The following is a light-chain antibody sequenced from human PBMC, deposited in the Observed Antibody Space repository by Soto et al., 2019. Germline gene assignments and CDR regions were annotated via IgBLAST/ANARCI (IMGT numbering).Light chain of an antibody. V-gene: IGKV2-30*01. CDR3: MQGTHWPPT. Sequence: DVVMTQSPLSLTVTLGQPASLSCRSSHRLLYSDGKNNLNWFQQRPGHSPRRIIYKMSERDSGGTARFSGSGSGTDFPLKISRVEAEDGGGYCCMQGTHWPPTFGQGTKREIK. J-gene: IGKJ2*01. CDR2: KMS. CDR1: HRLLYSDGKNN.